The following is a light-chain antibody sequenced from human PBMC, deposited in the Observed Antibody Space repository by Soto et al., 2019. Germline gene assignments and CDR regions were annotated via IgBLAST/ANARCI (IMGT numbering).Light chain of an antibody. CDR1: ETTANY. Sequence: DIQMTQSPSSLSASVGDRVTITCRASETTANYLNWYQHKPGKAPKLLIHSASSLQSGVPSRFSGRGSGTDFTLTINSLQPEDFATYYCQQYNSYVYSFGRGTKLEI. CDR2: SAS. CDR3: QQYNSYVYS. V-gene: IGKV1-39*01. J-gene: IGKJ2*03.